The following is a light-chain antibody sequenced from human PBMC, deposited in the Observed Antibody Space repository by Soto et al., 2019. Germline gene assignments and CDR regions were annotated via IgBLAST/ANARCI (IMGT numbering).Light chain of an antibody. Sequence: DIQMTQSPSSASASVGDSVTMTCRARQGLASWLAWYQQRPGKAPKLLIYAATILHTGVPSRFVGSGSGTDYALIIGSLEPEDFAIYYCQQGDNFPLTFCGGTWVESK. CDR1: QGLASW. V-gene: IGKV1-12*01. J-gene: IGKJ4*01. CDR2: AAT. CDR3: QQGDNFPLT.